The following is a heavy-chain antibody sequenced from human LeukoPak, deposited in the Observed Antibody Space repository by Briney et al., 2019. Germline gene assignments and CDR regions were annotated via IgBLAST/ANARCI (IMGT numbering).Heavy chain of an antibody. CDR2: ISGGGTVT. Sequence: GSLRLSCAASGFTFSTYSMTWVRQAPGKGLEWVSFISGGGTVTYYADSVKGRFTISRENSKNTLYLQMNSLRAEDTAVYYCAKVLSSWSYYYYYYGMDVWGQGTTVTVSS. CDR3: AKVLSSWSYYYYYYGMDV. D-gene: IGHD6-13*01. J-gene: IGHJ6*02. V-gene: IGHV3-23*01. CDR1: GFTFSTYS.